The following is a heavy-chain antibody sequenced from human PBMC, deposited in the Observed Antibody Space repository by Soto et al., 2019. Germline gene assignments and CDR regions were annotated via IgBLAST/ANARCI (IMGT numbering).Heavy chain of an antibody. CDR1: GFTFNYFW. Sequence: PGGSLRLSCTASGFTFNYFWMHWVRQAPGKGLVWVSRIHSDGSSTTYADSVKGRFTISRDDAKNTLYLQMNSLTAEDTAVYYCARGNYGGFDSWGQGTLVTVSS. V-gene: IGHV3-74*01. D-gene: IGHD4-17*01. CDR3: ARGNYGGFDS. J-gene: IGHJ4*02. CDR2: IHSDGSST.